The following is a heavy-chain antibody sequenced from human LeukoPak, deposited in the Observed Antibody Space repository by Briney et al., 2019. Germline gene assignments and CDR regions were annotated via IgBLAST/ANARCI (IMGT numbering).Heavy chain of an antibody. CDR2: ISAYNGNT. CDR1: GYTFTSYG. CDR3: ARDQGYSSGWYHY. Sequence: ASVKVSCKASGYTFTSYGISWVRQAPGQGLEWMGWISAYNGNTNYAQKFQGRVTITADESTSTAYMELSSLRSEDTAVYYCARDQGYSSGWYHYWGQGTLVTVSS. V-gene: IGHV1-18*01. J-gene: IGHJ4*02. D-gene: IGHD6-19*01.